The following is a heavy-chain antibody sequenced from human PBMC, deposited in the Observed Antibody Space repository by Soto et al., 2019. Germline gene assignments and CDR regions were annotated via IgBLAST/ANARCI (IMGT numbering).Heavy chain of an antibody. Sequence: QVQLQQWGAGLLKPSETLSLTCAVYGGSFSGYYWSWIRQPPGKGLEWIGEINHSGSTNYNPSLKSRVTISVDTSKNQFSLKLSSVTAADTAVYYCARGVYYDYVWGSYRRYNWFDPWGQGTLVTVSS. CDR1: GGSFSGYY. D-gene: IGHD3-16*02. V-gene: IGHV4-34*01. J-gene: IGHJ5*02. CDR2: INHSGST. CDR3: ARGVYYDYVWGSYRRYNWFDP.